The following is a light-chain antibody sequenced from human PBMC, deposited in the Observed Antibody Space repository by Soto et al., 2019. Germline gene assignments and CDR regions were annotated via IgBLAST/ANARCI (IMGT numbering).Light chain of an antibody. V-gene: IGLV2-23*01. CDR1: SSDVGSYNL. CDR2: EGS. J-gene: IGLJ3*02. Sequence: QPMLTQPASVSGSPGQSITISCTGTSSDVGSYNLVSWYQQHPGKAPKLMIYEGSKRPSGVSNRFSGSKSGNTASLTISGLQAEDEADYYCCSYAGSSTWVFGGGTKLTVL. CDR3: CSYAGSSTWV.